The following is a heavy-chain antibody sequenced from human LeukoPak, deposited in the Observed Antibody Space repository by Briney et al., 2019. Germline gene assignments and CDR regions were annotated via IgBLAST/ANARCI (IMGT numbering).Heavy chain of an antibody. CDR1: GFTFSDYY. D-gene: IGHD6-19*01. CDR3: ARRIYSSGWDDAFDI. J-gene: IGHJ3*02. Sequence: PGGSLRLSCAASGFTFSDYYMSWIRQAPGKGLEWVSYISSGGSTIYYADSVKGRFTISRDNAKNSLYLQMNSLRAEDTAVYYCARRIYSSGWDDAFDIWGQGTMVTVSS. CDR2: ISSGGSTI. V-gene: IGHV3-11*01.